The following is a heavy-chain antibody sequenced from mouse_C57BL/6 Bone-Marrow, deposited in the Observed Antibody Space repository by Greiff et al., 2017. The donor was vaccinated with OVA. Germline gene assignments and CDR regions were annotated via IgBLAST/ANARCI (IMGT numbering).Heavy chain of an antibody. J-gene: IGHJ4*01. CDR3: ARRDPYYNGSRGAMDY. CDR2: IYIGNGYT. D-gene: IGHD1-1*01. V-gene: IGHV1-58*01. CDR1: GYTFTSYG. Sequence: VQLQQSGAELVRPGSSAKMSCKTSGYTFTSYGINWVKQRPGQGLEWIGYIYIGNGYTEYNEKFKGKATLTSDPSSSTAYMQLSSLTSEDSAIYFGARRDPYYNGSRGAMDYWGQGTSVTVSS.